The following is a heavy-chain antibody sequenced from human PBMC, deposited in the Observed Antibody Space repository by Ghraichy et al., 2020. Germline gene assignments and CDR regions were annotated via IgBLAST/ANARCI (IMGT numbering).Heavy chain of an antibody. CDR3: ATGGSGSPFDY. J-gene: IGHJ4*02. CDR2: ISNSGGRT. Sequence: GGSLRLSCAASGFTFSTFAMSWVRQAPGKGLEWVSVISNSGGRTYYADSVKGRFTISRDNSKNNLYLQMNSLRAEDTAVYHCATGGSGSPFDYWGQGTLVTVSS. CDR1: GFTFSTFA. V-gene: IGHV3-23*01. D-gene: IGHD6-19*01.